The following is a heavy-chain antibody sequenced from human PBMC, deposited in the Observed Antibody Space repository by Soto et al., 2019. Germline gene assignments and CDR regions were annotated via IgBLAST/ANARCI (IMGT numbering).Heavy chain of an antibody. CDR1: GGTFSSYA. V-gene: IGHV1-69*13. CDR2: IIPIFGTA. D-gene: IGHD3-22*01. J-gene: IGHJ4*02. CDR3: ASKGDSSGYIFDY. Sequence: SVKVSCKASGGTFSSYAISWVRQAPGQGLEWMGGIIPIFGTANYAQKFQGRVTITADESTSTAYMELSSLRSEDTAVYYCASKGDSSGYIFDYWGQGTLVNVSS.